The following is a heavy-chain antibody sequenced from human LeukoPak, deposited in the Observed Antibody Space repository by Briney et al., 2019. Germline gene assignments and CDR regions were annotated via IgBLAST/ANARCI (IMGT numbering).Heavy chain of an antibody. Sequence: PGGSLRLSCAASGFTFSSYAMHWVRQAPGKGLEWVAVISYDGSNKYYADSMKGRFTISRDNSKNTLYLQMNSLRAEDTAVYYCARDQLNCSGGSCRNWFDPWGQGTLVTVSS. CDR3: ARDQLNCSGGSCRNWFDP. CDR1: GFTFSSYA. J-gene: IGHJ5*02. D-gene: IGHD2-15*01. CDR2: ISYDGSNK. V-gene: IGHV3-30-3*01.